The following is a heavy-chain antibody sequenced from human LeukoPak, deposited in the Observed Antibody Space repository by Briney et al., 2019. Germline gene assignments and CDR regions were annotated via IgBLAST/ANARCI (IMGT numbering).Heavy chain of an antibody. D-gene: IGHD3-22*01. V-gene: IGHV4-34*01. Sequence: PSETLSLTCAVYGGSFSGYYWSWIRQPPGKGLEWIGEINHSGSTNYNPSLKSRVTISVDTSKNQFSLKLSSVTAADTAVYYCARVSYYDSSGYGHNAFDIWGQGTMVTVSS. CDR3: ARVSYYDSSGYGHNAFDI. J-gene: IGHJ3*02. CDR2: INHSGST. CDR1: GGSFSGYY.